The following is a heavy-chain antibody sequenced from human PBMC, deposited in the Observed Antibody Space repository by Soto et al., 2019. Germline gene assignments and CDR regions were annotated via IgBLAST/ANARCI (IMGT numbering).Heavy chain of an antibody. CDR2: INHSGST. CDR1: GGSFSGYY. Sequence: SETLSLTCAVYGGSFSGYYWSWIRQPPGKGLEWIGEINHSGSTNYNPSLKSRVTISVDTSKNQFSLKLSSVTAADTAVYYCASGNCSSTSCYAGGGYYYGMDVWGQGTTVTVSS. D-gene: IGHD2-2*01. CDR3: ASGNCSSTSCYAGGGYYYGMDV. J-gene: IGHJ6*02. V-gene: IGHV4-34*01.